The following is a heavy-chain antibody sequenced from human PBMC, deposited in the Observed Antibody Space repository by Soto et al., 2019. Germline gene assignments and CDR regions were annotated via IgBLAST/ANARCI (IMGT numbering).Heavy chain of an antibody. CDR1: GFTFSSYG. Sequence: GGSLRLSCAASGFTFSSYGMHWVRQAPGKGLEWVAVIWYDGSNKYYADSVKGRFTISRDNSKNTLYLQMNSLRAEDTAVYYCARDPMYSSSWYYYFDCWGQGTLVTVSS. D-gene: IGHD6-13*01. V-gene: IGHV3-33*01. CDR2: IWYDGSNK. J-gene: IGHJ4*02. CDR3: ARDPMYSSSWYYYFDC.